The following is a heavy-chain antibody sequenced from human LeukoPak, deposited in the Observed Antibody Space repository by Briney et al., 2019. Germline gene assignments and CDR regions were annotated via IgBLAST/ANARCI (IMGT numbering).Heavy chain of an antibody. J-gene: IGHJ4*02. Sequence: PGGSLRLSCAASGFTFSSYGMHWVRQAPGKGLEWVTVIWYDGSNKYYADSVKGRFTISRDNSKNTLYLQMNSLRAEDTAVYYCAEESAKYCSGGSCYSDYWGQGTLVTVSS. CDR3: AEESAKYCSGGSCYSDY. CDR1: GFTFSSYG. CDR2: IWYDGSNK. V-gene: IGHV3-33*06. D-gene: IGHD2-15*01.